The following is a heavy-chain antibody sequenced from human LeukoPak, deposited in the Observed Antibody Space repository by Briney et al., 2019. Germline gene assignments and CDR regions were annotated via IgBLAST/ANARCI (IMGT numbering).Heavy chain of an antibody. V-gene: IGHV4-39*01. J-gene: IGHJ4*02. Sequence: GSLRLSCAASGFTFSSYEMNWVRQPPGKGLEWIGSIYYSGSTYYNPSLKSRVTISVDTSKNQFSLKLSSATAADTAVYYCARRVRAAAGPFDYWGQGTLVTVSS. CDR3: ARRVRAAAGPFDY. CDR2: IYYSGST. D-gene: IGHD6-13*01. CDR1: GFTFSSYE.